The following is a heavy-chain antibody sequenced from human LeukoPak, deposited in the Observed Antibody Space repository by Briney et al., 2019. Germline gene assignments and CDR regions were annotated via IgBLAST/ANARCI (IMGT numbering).Heavy chain of an antibody. J-gene: IGHJ1*01. V-gene: IGHV4-38-2*02. CDR3: AGISTGSCFRH. CDR2: ISHSGNT. D-gene: IGHD4-17*01. Sequence: SSETLSLTCTVSGYSITSDYYWGWIRQSPARGLEWLGSISHSGNTYYDPSFMSRVTISRDTSKNQFSLKLNSVTAADTALYYCAGISTGSCFRHWGQGTVVTVSS. CDR1: GYSITSDYY.